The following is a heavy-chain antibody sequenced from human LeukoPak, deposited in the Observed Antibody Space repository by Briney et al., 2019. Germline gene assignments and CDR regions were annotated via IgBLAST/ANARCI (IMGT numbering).Heavy chain of an antibody. Sequence: SETLSLTCAVYGGSLSGYYWSWIRQPPGKGLEWIGEINHSGSTNYNPSLKSRVTISVDTSKNQFSLKLSSVTAADTAVYYCARRSSGTRSFAYWGQGTLVTVSS. D-gene: IGHD3-22*01. CDR3: ARRSSGTRSFAY. J-gene: IGHJ4*02. CDR2: INHSGST. V-gene: IGHV4-34*01. CDR1: GGSLSGYY.